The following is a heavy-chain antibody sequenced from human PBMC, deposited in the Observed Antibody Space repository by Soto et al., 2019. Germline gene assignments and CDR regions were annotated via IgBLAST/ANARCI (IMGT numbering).Heavy chain of an antibody. D-gene: IGHD6-19*01. Sequence: EVQLVESGGGLVQPGRSLRLSCAASGFIFDDYAMHWVRQAPGKGLEWVSGMSWNSGTIAYADSVKGRFTVSRDNAKNSLYLQMNSLRADDTAVYYCAKDIRRCFSSAWGDWGQGALVTVSS. CDR1: GFIFDDYA. CDR3: AKDIRRCFSSAWGD. CDR2: MSWNSGTI. J-gene: IGHJ4*02. V-gene: IGHV3-9*01.